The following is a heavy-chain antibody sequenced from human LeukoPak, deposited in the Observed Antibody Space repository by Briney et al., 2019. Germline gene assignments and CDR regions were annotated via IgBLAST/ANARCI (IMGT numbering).Heavy chain of an antibody. CDR1: GYTLTELS. CDR3: ATVGVGPWALDI. CDR2: FDPEDGET. D-gene: IGHD3-10*01. Sequence: EASVKVSCKVSGYTLTELSMHWVRQAPGKGLEWMGGFDPEDGETIYAQKFQGRVTMTEDTSTDTAYMELSSLRSEDTAVYYCATVGVGPWALDIWGQGTMVTVSS. J-gene: IGHJ3*02. V-gene: IGHV1-24*01.